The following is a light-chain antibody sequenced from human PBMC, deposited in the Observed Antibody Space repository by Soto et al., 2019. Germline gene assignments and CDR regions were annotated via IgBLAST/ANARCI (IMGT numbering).Light chain of an antibody. V-gene: IGLV2-14*01. CDR1: SSDIGYYNY. CDR2: EVS. CDR3: CSYTSSNPVI. J-gene: IGLJ2*01. Sequence: QSALTQPASVSGSPGQSNTISCTGTSSDIGYYNYVSWYQQHPGKAPKLMIYEVSNRPSGVSNRFSGSKSDNTASLTISGLQAEDEADYYCCSYTSSNPVIFGGGTKLTVL.